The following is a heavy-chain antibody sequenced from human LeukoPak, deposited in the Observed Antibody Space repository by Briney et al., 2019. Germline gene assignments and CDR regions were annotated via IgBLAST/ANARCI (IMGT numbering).Heavy chain of an antibody. Sequence: GGSLRLSCAASGFTFSSFWMDWVRQAPGKGLVWASHVNRDGSSTYYADSVKGRFTISRDNAKNTVYLQMNNLRVEDTAVYYCARGINYGSGIDYWGQGTLVTVSS. CDR3: ARGINYGSGIDY. CDR2: VNRDGSST. CDR1: GFTFSSFW. V-gene: IGHV3-74*01. D-gene: IGHD3-10*01. J-gene: IGHJ4*02.